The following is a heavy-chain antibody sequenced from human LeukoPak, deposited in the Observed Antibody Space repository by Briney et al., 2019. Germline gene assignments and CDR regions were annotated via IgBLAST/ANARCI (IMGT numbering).Heavy chain of an antibody. CDR3: ARVKPRDYDFWSGYSYYYYMDV. CDR2: MNPNSGNT. Sequence: ASVKVSCKASGYTFTSYDINWVRQATGQGLEWMGWMNPNSGNTGYAQKFQGRVTMTRNTSISTAYVELSSLRSEDTAVYYCARVKPRDYDFWSGYSYYYYMDVWGKGTTVTVSS. CDR1: GYTFTSYD. D-gene: IGHD3-3*01. J-gene: IGHJ6*03. V-gene: IGHV1-8*01.